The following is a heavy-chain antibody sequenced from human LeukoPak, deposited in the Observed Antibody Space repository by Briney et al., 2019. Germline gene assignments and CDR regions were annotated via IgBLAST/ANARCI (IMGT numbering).Heavy chain of an antibody. CDR2: ISAYNGNT. CDR1: GYTFTSYG. Sequence: ASVKVSCKASGYTFTSYGISWVRQAPGQGLEWMGWISAYNGNTNYAQKLQGRVTMTTDTSTSTAYMELRSLRSDDTAVYYCARSLHYYGSGSYSSWGQGTLVTVSS. D-gene: IGHD3-10*01. J-gene: IGHJ5*02. V-gene: IGHV1-18*01. CDR3: ARSLHYYGSGSYSS.